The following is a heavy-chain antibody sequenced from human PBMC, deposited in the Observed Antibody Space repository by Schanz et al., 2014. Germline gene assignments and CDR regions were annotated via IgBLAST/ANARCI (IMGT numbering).Heavy chain of an antibody. CDR3: ARLSVAGRPHVNYWYFDL. J-gene: IGHJ2*01. Sequence: QVQLVQSGAEVKKPGSSMKVSCKASGGTFNSYTINWVRQAPGQGLEWMGKIIPVLNIATYAQRFQGRVTMTADTSTSTAYMDLRSLRFDDTAVYYCARLSVAGRPHVNYWYFDLWGRGTLVTVSS. CDR2: IIPVLNIA. CDR1: GGTFNSYT. D-gene: IGHD6-19*01. V-gene: IGHV1-69*09.